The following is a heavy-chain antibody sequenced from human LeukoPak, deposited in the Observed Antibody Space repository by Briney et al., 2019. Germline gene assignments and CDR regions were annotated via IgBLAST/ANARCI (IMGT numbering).Heavy chain of an antibody. J-gene: IGHJ6*03. CDR1: GGSINSGDYY. D-gene: IGHD1-1*01. CDR3: ATERPEWGAYSLLEYYYMDV. Sequence: SETLSLTCTVSGGSINSGDYYWSWIRQPPGNGLEWIGHIYYSRSTYYNPSLKSRVTISVDTSKNQFSLQLRSVTAADTAVYYCATERPEWGAYSLLEYYYMDVWGKGTTVTVSS. V-gene: IGHV4-30-4*08. CDR2: IYYSRST.